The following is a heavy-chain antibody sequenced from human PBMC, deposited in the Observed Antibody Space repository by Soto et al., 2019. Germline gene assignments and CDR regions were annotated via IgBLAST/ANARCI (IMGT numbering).Heavy chain of an antibody. CDR1: GGSISSRLYY. J-gene: IGHJ4*02. CDR2: ISYSGST. CDR3: ARASPYGDYALDY. V-gene: IGHV4-61*01. D-gene: IGHD4-17*01. Sequence: PSETLSLTCTVFGGSISSRLYYWDWIRQPPGKGLEWIGYISYSGSTNYNPSLKSRPTISVDTSKNQFSLKLRSATAADTAVYYCARASPYGDYALDYWGQGTLVTVSS.